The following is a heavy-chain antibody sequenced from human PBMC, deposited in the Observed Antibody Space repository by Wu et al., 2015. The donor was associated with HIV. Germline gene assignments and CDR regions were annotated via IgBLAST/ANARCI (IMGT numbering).Heavy chain of an antibody. D-gene: IGHD5-12*01. J-gene: IGHJ4*02. Sequence: QVHLVQSGAEVKKPGSSVKVSCKASGGTFSGYGLSWVRQAPGQGLEWMGGIIPSFGPANYAQNFQGRITITTDESMTIAYMELSSLRSEDTAVYYCARDSLGYKYGYLVYWGQGNAGHRLL. CDR1: GGTFSGYG. CDR3: ARDSLGYKYGYLVY. V-gene: IGHV1-69*05. CDR2: IIPSFGPA.